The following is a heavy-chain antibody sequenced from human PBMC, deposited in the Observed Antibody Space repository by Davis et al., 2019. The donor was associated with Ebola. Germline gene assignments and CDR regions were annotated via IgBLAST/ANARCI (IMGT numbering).Heavy chain of an antibody. CDR3: AKARGIVVVIDYFDY. CDR1: GFTVSSNY. CDR2: IYSGGST. V-gene: IGHV3-66*02. J-gene: IGHJ4*02. D-gene: IGHD3-22*01. Sequence: GESLKISCAASGFTVSSNYMSWVRQAPGKGLEWVSVIYSGGSTYYADSVKGRFTISRDNSKNTLYLQMNSLRAEDTAVYYCAKARGIVVVIDYFDYWGQGTLVTVSS.